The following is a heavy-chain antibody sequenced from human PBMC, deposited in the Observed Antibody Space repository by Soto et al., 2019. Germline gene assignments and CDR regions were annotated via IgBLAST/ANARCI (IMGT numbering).Heavy chain of an antibody. CDR2: IYHSGGT. CDR3: PRGVPAAKDRYYYYYYGMDV. CDR1: GGSISSGRYS. D-gene: IGHD2-2*01. Sequence: SQTISLTCAASGGSISSGRYSWTWMRQRPSKGLELIVSIYHSGGTYYNPPLKSRVTLSVHRSKNQFSLKLSSVTAPDTAVYSSPRGVPAAKDRYYYYYYGMDVCGQGTTVTVSS. J-gene: IGHJ6*02. V-gene: IGHV4-30-2*01.